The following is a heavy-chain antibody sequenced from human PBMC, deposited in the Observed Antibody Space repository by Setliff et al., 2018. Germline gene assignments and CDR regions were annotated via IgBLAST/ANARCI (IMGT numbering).Heavy chain of an antibody. CDR1: GYTFTSYA. CDR2: INAGNGNT. J-gene: IGHJ6*02. Sequence: ASVKVSCKASGYTFTSYAMHWVRQAPGQRLEWMGWINAGNGNTKYSQKFQGRVTITRDTSASTAYMELSSLRSEDTAVYYCASLGYCSSTSCWLYYYYGMDVWGQGTTGTVS. CDR3: ASLGYCSSTSCWLYYYYGMDV. D-gene: IGHD2-2*01. V-gene: IGHV1-3*01.